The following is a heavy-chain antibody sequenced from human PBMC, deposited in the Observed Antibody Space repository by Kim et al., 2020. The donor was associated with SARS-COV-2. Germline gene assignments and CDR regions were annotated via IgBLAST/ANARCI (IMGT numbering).Heavy chain of an antibody. CDR2: IRSKANSYAT. D-gene: IGHD6-6*01. CDR1: GFTFSGSA. J-gene: IGHJ5*02. CDR3: TRLAARMGIDP. V-gene: IGHV3-73*01. Sequence: GGSLRLSCAASGFTFSGSAMHWVRQASGKGLEWVGRIRSKANSYATAYAASVKGRFTISRDDSKNTAYLQMNSLKTEDTAVYYCTRLAARMGIDPWGQGTLVTVSS.